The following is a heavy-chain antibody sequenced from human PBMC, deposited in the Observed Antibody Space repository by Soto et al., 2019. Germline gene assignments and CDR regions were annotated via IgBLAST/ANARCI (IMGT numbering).Heavy chain of an antibody. Sequence: PSETLSLTRTVSGGSISRYYWSWIRHPPGKGLEWIGYIYYSGSTNYNPSLKSRVTISVDTSKNQFSLKLSSVTAADTAVYYCAIGEEYVALRYGYWGQGTLVTV. CDR2: IYYSGST. CDR1: GGSISRYY. D-gene: IGHD5-18*01. CDR3: AIGEEYVALRYGY. J-gene: IGHJ4*02. V-gene: IGHV4-59*01.